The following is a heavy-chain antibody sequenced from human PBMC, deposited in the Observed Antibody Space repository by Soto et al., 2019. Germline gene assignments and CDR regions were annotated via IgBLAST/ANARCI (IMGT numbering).Heavy chain of an antibody. Sequence: ASVKVSCKTSGYTFTGYFIHWVRRAPGQGLEWMAYINPNSGATKYAQKFQGRVTLTRDTSINTAYMEMSMLTSDDTAVYYCARGGGTVLAPLPWGQGTLVTVSS. CDR3: ARGGGTVLAPLP. CDR1: GYTFTGYF. CDR2: INPNSGAT. V-gene: IGHV1-2*02. J-gene: IGHJ5*02. D-gene: IGHD3-10*01.